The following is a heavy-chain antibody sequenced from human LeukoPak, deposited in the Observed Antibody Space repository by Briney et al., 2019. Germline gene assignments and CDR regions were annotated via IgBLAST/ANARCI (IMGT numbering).Heavy chain of an antibody. CDR1: GFTFSSYG. V-gene: IGHV3-30*02. Sequence: GGSLRLSCAASGFTFSSYGMHWVRRAPGKGLEWVAFIRYDGSNKYYADSVKGRFTISRDNSKNTLYLQMNSLRVEDTAVYYCATRRFGELTYWGQGTLVTVSS. D-gene: IGHD3-10*01. J-gene: IGHJ4*02. CDR3: ATRRFGELTY. CDR2: IRYDGSNK.